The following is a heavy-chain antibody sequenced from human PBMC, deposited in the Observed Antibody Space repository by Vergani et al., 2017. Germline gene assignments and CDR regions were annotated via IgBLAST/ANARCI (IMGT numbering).Heavy chain of an antibody. D-gene: IGHD3-10*01. Sequence: EVQLVESGGGLVQPGGSLRLSCAASGFTFSSYSMNWVRQAPGKGLEWVSYISGSSSTIYYADSVKGRFTISRDNAKNSLYLQMNSLRDEDTAVYYCASVKVSAGSPGNPYYYYYGMDVWGQGTTVTVSS. CDR1: GFTFSSYS. CDR2: ISGSSSTI. J-gene: IGHJ6*02. CDR3: ASVKVSAGSPGNPYYYYYGMDV. V-gene: IGHV3-48*02.